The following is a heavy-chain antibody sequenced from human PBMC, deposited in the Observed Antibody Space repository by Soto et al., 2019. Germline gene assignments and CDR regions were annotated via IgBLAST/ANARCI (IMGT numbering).Heavy chain of an antibody. D-gene: IGHD3-22*01. V-gene: IGHV1-18*01. CDR2: ISAYNGNT. J-gene: IGHJ4*02. CDR1: GYTFTSYG. Sequence: ASVKVSCKDSGYTFTSYGISWVRQATRQGLEWMGWISAYNGNTNYAQKLQGRVTMTTDTSTSTAYMELRSLRSDDTAVYYCAREGYYYDSSGYYSGFFDYWGQGTLVTVSS. CDR3: AREGYYYDSSGYYSGFFDY.